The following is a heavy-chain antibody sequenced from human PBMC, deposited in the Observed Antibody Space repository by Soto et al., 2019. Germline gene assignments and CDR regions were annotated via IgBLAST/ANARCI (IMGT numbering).Heavy chain of an antibody. CDR3: ARDRGYDAHDYYYNAMDV. J-gene: IGHJ6*02. V-gene: IGHV3-21*01. Sequence: EVQLVESGGGLVKPGGSLRLSCISSGFTFRTYTMNWVRQAPGKGLEWVSGIRGFSPYTFYAESVKGRFTISRDNAKNSLYLQMNSLRAEDTAVYYCARDRGYDAHDYYYNAMDVWGQGTTVTLSS. CDR2: IRGFSPYT. D-gene: IGHD3-10*01. CDR1: GFTFRTYT.